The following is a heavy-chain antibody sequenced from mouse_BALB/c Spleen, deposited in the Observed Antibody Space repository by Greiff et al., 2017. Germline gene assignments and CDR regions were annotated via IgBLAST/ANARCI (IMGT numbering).Heavy chain of an antibody. CDR2: IWAGGST. D-gene: IGHD2-4*01. Sequence: VHLVESGPGLVAPSQSLSITCTVSGFSLTSYGVHWVRQPPGKGLEWLGVIWAGGSTNYNSALMSRLSISKDNSKSQVFLKMNSLQTDDTAMYYCAGNYDYDGYYAMDYWGQGTSVTVSS. CDR1: GFSLTSYG. J-gene: IGHJ4*01. V-gene: IGHV2-9*02. CDR3: AGNYDYDGYYAMDY.